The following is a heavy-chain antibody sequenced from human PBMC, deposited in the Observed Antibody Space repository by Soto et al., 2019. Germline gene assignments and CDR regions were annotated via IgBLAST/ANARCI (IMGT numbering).Heavy chain of an antibody. CDR3: ARCLSEYYYDSSGYY. D-gene: IGHD3-22*01. V-gene: IGHV4-34*01. CDR2: INHSGST. CDR1: GGSFSGYY. J-gene: IGHJ4*02. Sequence: SETLSLTCAVYGGSFSGYYWSWIRQPPGKGLEWIGEINHSGSTNYNPSLKSQVTISVDTSKNQFSLKLSSVTAADTAVYYCARCLSEYYYDSSGYYWGQGTLVNVAS.